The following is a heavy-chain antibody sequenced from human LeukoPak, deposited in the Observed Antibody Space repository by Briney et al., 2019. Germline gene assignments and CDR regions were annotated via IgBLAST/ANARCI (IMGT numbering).Heavy chain of an antibody. Sequence: SQTLSLTCTVSGGSISSGYYYWSWIRQPAGKGLEWIGRMYTSGSTEYNPSLNSRVTISVDTSKNQFSLKLSPVTAADTAVYYCTRSRERYCTSGSCYIDLQARWGQGTLVTVSS. CDR1: GGSISSGYYY. CDR2: MYTSGST. J-gene: IGHJ4*02. V-gene: IGHV4-61*02. CDR3: TRSRERYCTSGSCYIDLQAR. D-gene: IGHD2-2*02.